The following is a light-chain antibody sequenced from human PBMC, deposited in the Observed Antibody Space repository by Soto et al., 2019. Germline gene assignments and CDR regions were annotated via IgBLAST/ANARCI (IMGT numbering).Light chain of an antibody. Sequence: DIQMTQSPSTLFASVGDRVTITCRASQSISSWLAWYQQKPGKAPKLLIYKASSLESGVPSRFSGSGSGTEFTLTISSLQPEDFAVYYCQQRSNWPTFGQGTKLEIK. V-gene: IGKV1-5*03. J-gene: IGKJ2*01. CDR2: KAS. CDR1: QSISSW. CDR3: QQRSNWPT.